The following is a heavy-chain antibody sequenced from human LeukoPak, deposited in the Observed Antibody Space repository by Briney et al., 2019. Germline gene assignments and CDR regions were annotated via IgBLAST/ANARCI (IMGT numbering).Heavy chain of an antibody. CDR2: ISGSGGST. J-gene: IGHJ4*02. Sequence: GGSLRLSCAAPGFTFSSYAMSWVRQAPGKGLEWVSAISGSGGSTYYADSVKGRFTISRDNSKNTLYLQMNSLRAEDTAVYYCAKNGGWYRPLYYFDYWGQGTLVTVSS. D-gene: IGHD6-19*01. CDR3: AKNGGWYRPLYYFDY. V-gene: IGHV3-23*01. CDR1: GFTFSSYA.